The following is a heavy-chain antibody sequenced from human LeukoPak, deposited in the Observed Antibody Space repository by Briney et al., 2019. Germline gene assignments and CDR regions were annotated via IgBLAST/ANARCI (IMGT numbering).Heavy chain of an antibody. CDR1: GFTFRRHS. V-gene: IGHV3-21*01. J-gene: IGHJ6*03. CDR3: ARVSAGPYYYYYYYMDV. D-gene: IGHD6-19*01. Sequence: GGSLRLSCAASGFTFRRHSMNWVRQGPGKGLEWVSSISSSGDYIYYADSLKGRFTISRDNAKNSLSLQMNSLRAEDTAVYYCARVSAGPYYYYYYYMDVWGKGTTVTVSS. CDR2: ISSSGDYI.